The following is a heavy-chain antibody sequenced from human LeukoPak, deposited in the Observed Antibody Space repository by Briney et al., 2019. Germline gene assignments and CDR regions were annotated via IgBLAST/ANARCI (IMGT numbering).Heavy chain of an antibody. CDR2: ISAYNGNT. CDR3: ARDPLYCSSTTCYTDNNCFDP. J-gene: IGHJ5*02. V-gene: IGHV1-18*01. D-gene: IGHD2-2*02. Sequence: GASVKVSCKASGYTFSNYGISWVRQAPGQGPEWMGWISAYNGNTKYAQKVQGRVTMTTDTSTSTAYLELRSLRSDDTAVYYCARDPLYCSSTTCYTDNNCFDPWGQGTLVTVSS. CDR1: GYTFSNYG.